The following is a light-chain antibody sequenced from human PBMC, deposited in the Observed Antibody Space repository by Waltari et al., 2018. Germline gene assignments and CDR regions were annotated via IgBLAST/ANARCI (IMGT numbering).Light chain of an antibody. V-gene: IGKV3-11*01. CDR3: QQYNGYFTWT. CDR1: QSVSSY. Sequence: EIVLTQSPATLSLSPGERATLSCRASQSVSSYLAWYQQKPGQAPRLLIYDASNRATGIPARFSGSGSGTDFTLTISSLEPEDFATYYCQQYNGYFTWTFGQGTKVEIK. CDR2: DAS. J-gene: IGKJ1*01.